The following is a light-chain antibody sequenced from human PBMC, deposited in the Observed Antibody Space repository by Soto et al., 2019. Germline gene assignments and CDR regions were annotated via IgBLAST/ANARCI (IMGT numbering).Light chain of an antibody. CDR1: QSLVHSDGRTY. CDR3: LVGTHGVT. J-gene: IGKJ5*01. Sequence: LMTQSPLSLPVTLGQPASISCRSSQSLVHSDGRTYLSWFQQRPGQSPRRLIYKVSNRDSGVPDRFSGGGSGTDFTLRISRVEAEDVGVYYCLVGTHGVTFGQGTR. CDR2: KVS. V-gene: IGKV2-30*02.